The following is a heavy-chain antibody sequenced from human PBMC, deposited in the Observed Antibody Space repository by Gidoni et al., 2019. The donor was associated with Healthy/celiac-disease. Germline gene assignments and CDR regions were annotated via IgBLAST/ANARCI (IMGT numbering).Heavy chain of an antibody. V-gene: IGHV4-34*01. CDR3: ARGLRFLEWLLYSWFDP. D-gene: IGHD3-3*01. CDR2: INHSGST. Sequence: QVQLQQWGAGLLKPSETLSLTCAAHGGSFSGYYWSWIRQPPGKGLEWIGEINHSGSTNYNPSLKSRVTISVDTSKNQFSLKLSSVTAADTAVYYCARGLRFLEWLLYSWFDPWGQGTLVTVSS. CDR1: GGSFSGYY. J-gene: IGHJ5*02.